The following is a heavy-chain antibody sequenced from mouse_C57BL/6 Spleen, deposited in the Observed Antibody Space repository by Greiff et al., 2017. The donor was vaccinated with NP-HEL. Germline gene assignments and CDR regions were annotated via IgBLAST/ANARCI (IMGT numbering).Heavy chain of an antibody. J-gene: IGHJ4*01. CDR1: GFTFSSYA. CDR2: ISDGGSYT. V-gene: IGHV5-4*03. CDR3: ARRSPMDY. Sequence: EVNLVESGGGLVKPGGSLKLSCAASGFTFSSYAMSWVRQTPEKRLEWVATISDGGSYTYYPDNVKGRFTISRDNAKNNLYLQMSHLKSEDTAMYYCARRSPMDYWGQGTSVTVSS.